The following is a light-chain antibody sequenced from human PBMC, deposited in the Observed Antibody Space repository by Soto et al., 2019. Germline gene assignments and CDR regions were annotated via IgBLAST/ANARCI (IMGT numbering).Light chain of an antibody. CDR1: QSVSSSY. V-gene: IGKV3-20*01. CDR2: GAS. Sequence: EIVLTQSPGTLSLSPGERATLSCRASQSVSSSYLAWYQQKPGQAHRLLIYGASSRATGIPDRFSGSGSGTDYTLTISSLEREALAVYYSQQYGSSPWTLGQGTKVEIK. J-gene: IGKJ1*01. CDR3: QQYGSSPWT.